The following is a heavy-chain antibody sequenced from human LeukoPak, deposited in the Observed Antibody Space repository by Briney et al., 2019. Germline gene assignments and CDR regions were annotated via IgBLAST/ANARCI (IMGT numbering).Heavy chain of an antibody. CDR1: GFTFSSYS. Sequence: GGSLRLSCAASGFTFSSYSMNWVRQAPGKGLEWGSSISSGSSYIYYADSVKGRFTISRDNAKNSLYLQMNSLRAEDTAVYYCARASDSSGYYSYFDHWGRGTLVTVSS. CDR2: ISSGSSYI. J-gene: IGHJ1*01. D-gene: IGHD3-22*01. CDR3: ARASDSSGYYSYFDH. V-gene: IGHV3-21*01.